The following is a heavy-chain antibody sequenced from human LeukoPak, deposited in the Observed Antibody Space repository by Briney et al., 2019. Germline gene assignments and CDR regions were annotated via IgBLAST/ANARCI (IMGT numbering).Heavy chain of an antibody. J-gene: IGHJ4*02. CDR3: ARRRYYYGSRNDY. V-gene: IGHV4-61*02. D-gene: IGHD3-10*01. Sequence: SETLSLTCTVSGASISSSSYYWSWIRQPAGKGLEWIGRIYTSGSTNYNPSLKSRVTMSVDTSKNQFSLKLSSVTAADTAVYYCARRRYYYGSRNDYWGQGTLVTVSS. CDR2: IYTSGST. CDR1: GASISSSSYY.